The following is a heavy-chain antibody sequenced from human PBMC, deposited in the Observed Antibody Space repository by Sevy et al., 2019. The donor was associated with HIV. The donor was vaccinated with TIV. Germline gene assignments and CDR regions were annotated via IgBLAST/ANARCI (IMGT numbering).Heavy chain of an antibody. Sequence: SETLSLTCTVSGGSISSGGYYWSWIRQHPGKGLEWIGYIYYSGSTYYYPSLKSRVTISVDTSKNQFSLKLSSVTAADTAVYYSARGGGGIVVVPAAPYNWFDPWGQGTLVTVSS. V-gene: IGHV4-31*03. D-gene: IGHD2-2*01. J-gene: IGHJ5*02. CDR2: IYYSGST. CDR3: ARGGGGIVVVPAAPYNWFDP. CDR1: GGSISSGGYY.